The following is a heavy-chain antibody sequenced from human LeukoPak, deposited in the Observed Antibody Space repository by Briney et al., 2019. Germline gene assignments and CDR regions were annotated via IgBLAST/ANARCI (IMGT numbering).Heavy chain of an antibody. J-gene: IGHJ4*02. V-gene: IGHV3-33*01. CDR1: GFTLSSHG. CDR2: MWYDGSKE. D-gene: IGHD1-26*01. CDR3: ARDLSFGSLDF. Sequence: PGGSLRLSCAASGFTLSSHGMHWVRQAPGKGLEWVAGMWYDGSKEDYADSVKGRFTISRDMSKSTLNLQMNSLRVEDTAMFYCARDLSFGSLDFRGQGTLVTVSS.